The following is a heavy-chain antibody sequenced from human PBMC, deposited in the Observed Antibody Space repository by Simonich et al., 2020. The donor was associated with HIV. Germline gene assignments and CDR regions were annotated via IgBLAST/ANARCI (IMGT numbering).Heavy chain of an antibody. V-gene: IGHV3-30*07. D-gene: IGHD3-16*01. J-gene: IGHJ4*02. Sequence: QVQLVESGGGVVQPGRSLRLSCAASGFTFSSYAMHWVRQAPGKGLEWVAVISYDGSNKYYAESVKGRFTIPRDNSKSTLYLQMNRLRAEDTAVYYCASGGSISSVWADDYWGQGTLVTVSS. CDR2: ISYDGSNK. CDR3: ASGGSISSVWADDY. CDR1: GFTFSSYA.